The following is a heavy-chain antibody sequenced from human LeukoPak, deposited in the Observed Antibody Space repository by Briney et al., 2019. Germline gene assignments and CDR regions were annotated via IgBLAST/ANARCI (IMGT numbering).Heavy chain of an antibody. CDR1: GYTFTGYY. Sequence: GASVKVSCKASGYTFTGYYMHWVRQAPGQGLEWMGWISAYNGNTNYAQKLQGRVTMTTDTSTSTAYMELRSLRSDDTAVYYCAREAFYSNSFFDYWGQGTLVTVSS. J-gene: IGHJ4*02. CDR3: AREAFYSNSFFDY. CDR2: ISAYNGNT. V-gene: IGHV1-18*04. D-gene: IGHD4-11*01.